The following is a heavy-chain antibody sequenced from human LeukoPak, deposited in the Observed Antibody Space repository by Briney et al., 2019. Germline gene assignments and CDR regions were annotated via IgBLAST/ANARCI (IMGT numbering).Heavy chain of an antibody. CDR1: GFTFGKYW. CDR3: TRVGYIDEGIDY. D-gene: IGHD5-24*01. Sequence: GGSLRLSCVASGFTFGKYWMSWVRQAPGKGLEWVANIKLDGSEKNYVDSVKGRFTISRDNAKNSLYLQMNSLRAEDTAIYYCTRVGYIDEGIDYWGQGTLVTVSS. J-gene: IGHJ4*02. V-gene: IGHV3-7*04. CDR2: IKLDGSEK.